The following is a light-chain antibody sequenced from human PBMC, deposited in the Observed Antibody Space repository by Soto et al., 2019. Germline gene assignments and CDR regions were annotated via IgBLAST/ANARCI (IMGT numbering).Light chain of an antibody. CDR1: SSDVGTYDY. Sequence: QSALTRPASVTGSPGQSITSSCTGSSSDVGTYDYVSWYQQHPGKAPKLMIYEVNNRPSGVSDRFSGSKSGNTASLTISGLQAEDEADYYCNSHTTNRSLVFGGGTKVTVL. CDR2: EVN. V-gene: IGLV2-14*01. CDR3: NSHTTNRSLV. J-gene: IGLJ2*01.